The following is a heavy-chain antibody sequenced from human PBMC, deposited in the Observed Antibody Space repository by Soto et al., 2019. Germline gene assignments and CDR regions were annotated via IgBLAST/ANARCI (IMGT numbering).Heavy chain of an antibody. CDR3: AKDRGAFDP. J-gene: IGHJ5*02. D-gene: IGHD3-10*01. Sequence: QVQLVESGGGVVQPGRSLRLSCAASGFTFSSYGMHWVRQAPGKGLEWVAVISYDGSNKYYADSVKGRFTISRDNSKNTLYLQMNSLRAEDTAVYYCAKDRGAFDPWGQGTLVTVSS. CDR1: GFTFSSYG. CDR2: ISYDGSNK. V-gene: IGHV3-30*18.